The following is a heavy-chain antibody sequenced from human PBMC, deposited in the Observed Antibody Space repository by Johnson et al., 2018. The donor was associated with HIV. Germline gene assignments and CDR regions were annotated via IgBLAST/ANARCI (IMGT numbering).Heavy chain of an antibody. V-gene: IGHV3-33*08. CDR2: MWYDGSNK. CDR1: RFTVSSYG. J-gene: IGHJ3*02. D-gene: IGHD1-7*01. Sequence: QVQLVESRGVVVQPGGSLRLSCAASRFTVSSYGMHWVRQAPGKGLEWVAVMWYDGSNKYYADSVKGRFSISRDNSKNTLYLQMNGLGTEDTAVYYCATGYNWNYVSGVNLLGGGYEVPSEHAFEIWGQGTMVTVTS. CDR3: ATGYNWNYVSGVNLLGGGYEVPSEHAFEI.